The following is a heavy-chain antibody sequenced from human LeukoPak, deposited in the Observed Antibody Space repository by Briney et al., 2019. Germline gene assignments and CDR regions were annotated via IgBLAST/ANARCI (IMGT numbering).Heavy chain of an antibody. CDR1: GGSISSSSCY. V-gene: IGHV4-39*07. J-gene: IGHJ5*02. CDR2: IYYSGST. CDR3: ARGVETRRWFDP. D-gene: IGHD5-24*01. Sequence: PSETLTLTCTVSGGSISSSSCYWGWIRQPPGKGLEWIGSIYYSGSTYYNPSLKSRVTISVDTSKNQFSLKLSSVTAADTAVYYCARGVETRRWFDPWGQGTLVTVSS.